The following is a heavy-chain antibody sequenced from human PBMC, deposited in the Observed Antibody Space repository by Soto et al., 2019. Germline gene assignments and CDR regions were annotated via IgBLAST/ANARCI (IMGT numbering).Heavy chain of an antibody. CDR3: AHSQRGTMDF. CDR1: GFSLSTSGVA. J-gene: IGHJ4*02. CDR2: IYWDDEK. V-gene: IGHV2-5*02. D-gene: IGHD5-12*01. Sequence: QITLKESGPTLVRPTQTLTLTCTFSGFSLSTSGVAVAWIRQPPGEALEWLALIYWDDEKRYNSSLKSRLTNPXDTPKDQVVLTMTNMDPLDTATYFCAHSQRGTMDFWGQGILVTVSS.